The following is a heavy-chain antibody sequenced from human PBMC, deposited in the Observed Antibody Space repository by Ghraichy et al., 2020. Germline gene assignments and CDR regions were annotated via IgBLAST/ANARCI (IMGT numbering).Heavy chain of an antibody. CDR3: TRLLREGYCSGGSCYDYYYGMDV. CDR1: GFTFSGSA. Sequence: GGSLRLSCAASGFTFSGSAMHWVRQASGKGLEWVARIRSKANSYATAYAASVKGRFTISRDDSKNTPYLQINSLKTEDTAVYYCTRLLREGYCSGGSCYDYYYGMDVWGEGSTATASS. V-gene: IGHV3-73*01. J-gene: IGHJ6*04. CDR2: IRSKANSYAT. D-gene: IGHD2-15*01.